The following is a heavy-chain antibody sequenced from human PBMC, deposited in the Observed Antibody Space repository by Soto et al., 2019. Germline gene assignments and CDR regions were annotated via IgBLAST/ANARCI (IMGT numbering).Heavy chain of an antibody. D-gene: IGHD6-19*01. CDR3: ATGGGWLQNSNLRGLYFDY. Sequence: PSETLSLTCSVSGGSIRGSYCSWIRQPPEKGLEWIASISYTGSATHNPSLKSRVSVPVDTTENQCSLKLTSVTAADTSTYYIATGGGWLQNSNLRGLYFDYWGQGALVTVSS. CDR1: GGSIRGSY. CDR2: ISYTGSA. J-gene: IGHJ4*02. V-gene: IGHV4-59*01.